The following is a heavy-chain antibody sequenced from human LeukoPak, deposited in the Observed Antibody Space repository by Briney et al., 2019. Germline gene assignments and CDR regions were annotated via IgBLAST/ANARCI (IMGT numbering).Heavy chain of an antibody. D-gene: IGHD6-13*01. V-gene: IGHV1-8*01. J-gene: IGHJ6*02. CDR2: MNPNSGNT. Sequence: ASVKVSCKASGYTFTSYDINWVRQATGQGLEWMGWMNPNSGNTGYAQKFQGRVTMTRNTSISTAYMELRSLRSDDTAVYYCARERSSSWYVDYYYYGMDVWGQGTTVTVSS. CDR1: GYTFTSYD. CDR3: ARERSSSWYVDYYYYGMDV.